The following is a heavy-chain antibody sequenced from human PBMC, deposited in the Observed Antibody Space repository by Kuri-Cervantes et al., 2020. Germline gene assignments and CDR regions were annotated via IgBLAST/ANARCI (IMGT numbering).Heavy chain of an antibody. V-gene: IGHV4-61*02. J-gene: IGHJ3*02. CDR3: ARVGGVAAMAFDI. D-gene: IGHD2-15*01. CDR1: GGSISSGSYY. Sequence: SETLSLTCTVSGGSISSGSYYWSWIRQPAGKGLEWIGRIYTSGSTNYNPSLKSRVTISVDTSKNQFSLKLSSVTAADTAVYYCARVGGVAAMAFDIWGQGTMVTVSS. CDR2: IYTSGST.